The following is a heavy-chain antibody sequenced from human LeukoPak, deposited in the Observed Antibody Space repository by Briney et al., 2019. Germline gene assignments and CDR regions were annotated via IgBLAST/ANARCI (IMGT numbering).Heavy chain of an antibody. CDR1: GYTFAGYF. CDR2: INANSGDT. Sequence: GASVKVSCKTSGYTFAGYFLRWVRQAPTQGLQWMGRINANSGDTNLAQDFQDRVTMTRDTSIYTAYMELSSLTSDDTAIYYCARDLISTAYWELDYWGQGTLVAVSS. D-gene: IGHD1-26*01. V-gene: IGHV1-2*06. J-gene: IGHJ4*02. CDR3: ARDLISTAYWELDY.